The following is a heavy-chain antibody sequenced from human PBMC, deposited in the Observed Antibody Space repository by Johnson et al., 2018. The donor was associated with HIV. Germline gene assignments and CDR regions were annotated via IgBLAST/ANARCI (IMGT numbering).Heavy chain of an antibody. CDR1: GFTFSSYA. CDR3: AGQVRAFDI. J-gene: IGHJ3*02. CDR2: ISYDGSNK. V-gene: IGHV3-30*04. D-gene: IGHD6-19*01. Sequence: VQVVESGGGVVQPGRSLRLSCAASGFTFSSYAMHWVRQAPGKGLEWVAVISYDGSNKYYADSVKGRFTISRDNSMHTMYLQMNSLRAEDTAVYYCAGQVRAFDIWGQGTMVTVSS.